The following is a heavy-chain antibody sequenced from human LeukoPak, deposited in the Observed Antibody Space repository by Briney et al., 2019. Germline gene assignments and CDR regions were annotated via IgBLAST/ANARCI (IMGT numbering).Heavy chain of an antibody. J-gene: IGHJ5*02. CDR1: GGSFSGYY. CDR3: ARNYCSGGSCYPNWFDP. CDR2: INHSGST. D-gene: IGHD2-15*01. Sequence: PSETLSPTCAVYGGSFSGYYWSWIRQPPGKGLEWIGEINHSGSTNYNPSLKSRVTISVDTSKNQFSLKLSSVTAADTAVYYCARNYCSGGSCYPNWFDPWGQGTLVTVSS. V-gene: IGHV4-34*01.